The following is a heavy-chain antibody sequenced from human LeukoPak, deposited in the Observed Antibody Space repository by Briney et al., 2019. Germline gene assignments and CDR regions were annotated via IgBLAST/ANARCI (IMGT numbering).Heavy chain of an antibody. V-gene: IGHV1-69*06. Sequence: SVKVSCKASGYTFTSYGISWVRQAPGQGLEWMGGIIPIYGTTNYAQKFQGRVTITADKSTSTVYMELSSLRSEDTAVYYCARDRWPVTRIQYYYYMDVWGKGTTVTVSS. CDR3: ARDRWPVTRIQYYYYMDV. J-gene: IGHJ6*03. D-gene: IGHD4-17*01. CDR2: IIPIYGTT. CDR1: GYTFTSYG.